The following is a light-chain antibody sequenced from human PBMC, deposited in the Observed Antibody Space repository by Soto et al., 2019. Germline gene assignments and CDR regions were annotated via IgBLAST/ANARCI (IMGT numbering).Light chain of an antibody. V-gene: IGKV3-11*01. CDR1: QSVSSY. CDR3: QQRSNWAYT. J-gene: IGKJ2*01. Sequence: EIVLTQSPATLSLSPGERATLSCRASQSVSSYLAWYQQKLGQAPRLLIYDASNRATGIPARFSGSGSGTYFTLTISSLEPEDFAVYYCQQRSNWAYTFGQGTKLEIK. CDR2: DAS.